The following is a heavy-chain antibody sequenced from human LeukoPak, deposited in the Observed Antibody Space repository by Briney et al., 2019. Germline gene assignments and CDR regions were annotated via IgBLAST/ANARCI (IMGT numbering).Heavy chain of an antibody. CDR1: GFTFSSYW. CDR2: VKQDGSEK. V-gene: IGHV3-7*01. J-gene: IGHJ4*02. Sequence: GGSLRLSCAASGFTFSSYWMTWVRHAPGKGLEWVANVKQDGSEKYYVDSVKGRFTISRDNAKNSLYLQMNSLRAEDTAVYYCTRDTGCSGGTCYSFYDYWGQGTLVTVSS. CDR3: TRDTGCSGGTCYSFYDY. D-gene: IGHD2-15*01.